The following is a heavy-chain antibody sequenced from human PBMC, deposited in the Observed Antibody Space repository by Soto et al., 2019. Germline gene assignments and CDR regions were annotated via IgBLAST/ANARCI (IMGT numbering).Heavy chain of an antibody. CDR2: SSATGTGT. CDR3: AKDRRAGGNYGFYSDF. CDR1: GFTFSSYG. D-gene: IGHD1-7*01. J-gene: IGHJ4*02. Sequence: EVQLLESGGGLVQPGGSLRLSCAASGFTFSSYGMTWVRQAPGKGLEWVSFSSATGTGTYYADSVKGRFTISRDNANNTVYLQMTSLRADDTAVYCCAKDRRAGGNYGFYSDFWGQGALVIVSS. V-gene: IGHV3-23*01.